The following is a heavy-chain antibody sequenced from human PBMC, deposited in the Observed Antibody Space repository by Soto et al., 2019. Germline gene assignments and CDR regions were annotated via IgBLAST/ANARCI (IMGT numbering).Heavy chain of an antibody. CDR2: IRSSGSTI. Sequence: GGSLRLSCAASGFTFSSYEMNWVRQAPGKGLEWVSYIRSSGSTIYYADSVKGRFTISRDNAKNSLYLQMNSLRAEDTAVYYCARETGTPYYYYYGMDVWGQGTTVTVSS. J-gene: IGHJ6*02. CDR3: ARETGTPYYYYYGMDV. CDR1: GFTFSSYE. V-gene: IGHV3-48*03. D-gene: IGHD1-1*01.